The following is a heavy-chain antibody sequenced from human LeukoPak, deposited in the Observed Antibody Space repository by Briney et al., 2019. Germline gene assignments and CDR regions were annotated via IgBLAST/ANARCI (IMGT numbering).Heavy chain of an antibody. CDR1: GDSFTSVTDY. Sequence: SETLSLTCTVSGDSFTSVTDYWAWIRQPPGKGLEWIATGDYSGGTYYNPSLESRVAISADMSKNQISLQLTSVTGADTAVYYCARVPTDGRAGYTPPYYFDYWGQGTLVTVSS. CDR2: GDYSGGT. D-gene: IGHD3-9*01. J-gene: IGHJ4*02. V-gene: IGHV4-39*07. CDR3: ARVPTDGRAGYTPPYYFDY.